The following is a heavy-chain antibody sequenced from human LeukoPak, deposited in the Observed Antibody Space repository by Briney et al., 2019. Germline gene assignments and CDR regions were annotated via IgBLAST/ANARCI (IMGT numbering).Heavy chain of an antibody. CDR2: ISWNSGSI. D-gene: IGHD4-17*01. CDR1: GFTFDDYA. CDR3: ARDYGDYWWFDP. J-gene: IGHJ5*02. Sequence: PGRSLRLSCAASGFTFDDYAMHWVRQAPGKGLEGVSGISWNSGSIGYADSVKGRFTISRDNAKNSLYLQMNSLRAEDTALYYCARDYGDYWWFDPWGQGTLVTVSS. V-gene: IGHV3-9*01.